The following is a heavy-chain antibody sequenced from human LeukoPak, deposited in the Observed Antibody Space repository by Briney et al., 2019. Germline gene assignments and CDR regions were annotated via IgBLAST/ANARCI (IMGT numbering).Heavy chain of an antibody. Sequence: PSETVSLTCSVYSASISGRSYYWGRIRQPPVKGLEWIGSIYYTGNTYYNPSLNSRVTISVDTSKKQFTLKLSSVTAADTAVYYCATIAEFCGGDCYSEYFQQWGQGTLVTVSS. J-gene: IGHJ1*01. CDR3: ATIAEFCGGDCYSEYFQQ. V-gene: IGHV4-39*01. D-gene: IGHD2-21*02. CDR1: SASISGRSYY. CDR2: IYYTGNT.